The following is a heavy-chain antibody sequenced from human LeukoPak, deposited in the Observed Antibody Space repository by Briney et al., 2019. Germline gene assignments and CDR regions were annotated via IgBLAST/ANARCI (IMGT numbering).Heavy chain of an antibody. D-gene: IGHD3-22*01. CDR2: IHTSGST. V-gene: IGHV4-61*02. CDR3: ARGSYYYYYDSSGYEGTGFDY. Sequence: SETLSLTCTVSGGSISSSSYYWSWIRQPAGKGLEWIGRIHTSGSTNYNPSLKSRVTMSVDTSKNQFSLKVNSVTAADTAVYYCARGSYYYYYDSSGYEGTGFDYWGQGTLVTVSS. J-gene: IGHJ4*02. CDR1: GGSISSSSYY.